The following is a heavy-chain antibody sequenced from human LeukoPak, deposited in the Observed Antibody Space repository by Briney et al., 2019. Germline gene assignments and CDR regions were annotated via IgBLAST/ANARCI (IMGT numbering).Heavy chain of an antibody. CDR3: ARKGSYHGNDAFDI. CDR2: INPNSGGT. V-gene: IGHV1-2*02. D-gene: IGHD1-26*01. CDR1: GYTFTGYY. J-gene: IGHJ3*02. Sequence: ASVKVSCKASGYTFTGYYMHWVRQAPGQGLEWMGWINPNSGGTNYAQKFQGRVTMTRDTSISTAYMELSRLRSDDTAVYYCARKGSYHGNDAFDIWGQGTMVTVSS.